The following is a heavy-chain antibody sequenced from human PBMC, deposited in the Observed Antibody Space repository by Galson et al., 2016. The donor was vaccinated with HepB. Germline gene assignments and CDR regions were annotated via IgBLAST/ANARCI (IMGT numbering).Heavy chain of an antibody. Sequence: SLRLSCAASGINVSNNYMSWVRQAPGKGLEWVSVIYSGGNTYYADAVKGRFIISRDNSKNTLYLQMSSLRAEDTAVYYCASTTSSLDYWGQGTLVTVSS. V-gene: IGHV3-53*01. CDR1: GINVSNNY. CDR2: IYSGGNT. CDR3: ASTTSSLDY. J-gene: IGHJ4*02. D-gene: IGHD4-17*01.